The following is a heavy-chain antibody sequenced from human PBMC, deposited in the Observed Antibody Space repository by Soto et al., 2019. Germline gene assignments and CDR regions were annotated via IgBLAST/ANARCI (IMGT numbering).Heavy chain of an antibody. Sequence: PVGSLRLSCAASGFTFSSYWMSWVRQAPGKGLEWVANIKQDGSEKYYVDSVKGRFTISRDNAKNSLYLQMNSLRAEDTAVYYCARDKTPDPIISNWFDPWGQGTLVTVSS. CDR3: ARDKTPDPIISNWFDP. V-gene: IGHV3-7*01. CDR2: IKQDGSEK. CDR1: GFTFSSYW. J-gene: IGHJ5*02.